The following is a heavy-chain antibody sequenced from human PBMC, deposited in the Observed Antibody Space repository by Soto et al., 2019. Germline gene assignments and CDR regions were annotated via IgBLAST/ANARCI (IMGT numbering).Heavy chain of an antibody. CDR3: ARYRREAVAGYTLDN. Sequence: SETLSLTCIVSGGSMSSNYWTWIRQPPGKGLEWIGYVYNSGSTNYNPSLKSRVTISEDTSKSQFSLKVNSMTAADTAVYYCARYRREAVAGYTLDNWGQGILVTSPQ. CDR2: VYNSGST. V-gene: IGHV4-59*01. J-gene: IGHJ4*02. D-gene: IGHD6-13*01. CDR1: GGSMSSNY.